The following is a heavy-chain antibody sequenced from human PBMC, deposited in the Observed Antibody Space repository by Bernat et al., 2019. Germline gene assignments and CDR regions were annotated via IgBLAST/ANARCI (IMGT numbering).Heavy chain of an antibody. J-gene: IGHJ4*02. V-gene: IGHV4-39*01. CDR1: GGSISSNGYY. D-gene: IGHD5-24*01. CDR2: MYFDGST. CDR3: VSRARDGRNYDYFDY. Sequence: QLQLHESGPGLVKPSETLSLTCTVSGGSISSNGYYWGWIRQPPGKGLDWIGSMYFDGSTYYNPSLKSRVTISADTSKTQLSLKLASVTAADTAVYYCVSRARDGRNYDYFDYWGQGTPVTVSS.